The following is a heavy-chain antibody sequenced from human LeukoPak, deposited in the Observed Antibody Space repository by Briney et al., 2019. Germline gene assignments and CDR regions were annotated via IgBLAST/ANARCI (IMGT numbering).Heavy chain of an antibody. J-gene: IGHJ4*02. CDR2: XXXSSSYI. CDR1: GFTFSSYS. V-gene: IGHV3-21*01. CDR3: ARGGVGYCSSTSCYEYFDY. D-gene: IGHD2-2*01. Sequence: AGGSLRLSCAASGFTFSSYSMNRVRQAPGKGLXXXXXXXXSSSYIYYADSVKGRFTISRDNAKNSLYLQMNSLRAEDTAVYYCARGGVGYCSSTSCYEYFDYWGQGTLVTVSS.